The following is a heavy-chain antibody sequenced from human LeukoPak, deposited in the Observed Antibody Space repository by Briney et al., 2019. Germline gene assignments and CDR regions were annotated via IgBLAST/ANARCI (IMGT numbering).Heavy chain of an antibody. CDR3: ARGGFYCGGDCYVDY. CDR2: TNHSGNT. J-gene: IGHJ4*02. Sequence: SETLSLNCSVYGWSFSVYYWSWIRPPPGQGLEWIGETNHSGNTNYNQSLKSLVTISVDTSKNQFSLRLSSVTAADTAVYCCARGGFYCGGDCYVDYWGQGTLVTVSS. CDR1: GWSFSVYY. V-gene: IGHV4-34*01. D-gene: IGHD2-21*02.